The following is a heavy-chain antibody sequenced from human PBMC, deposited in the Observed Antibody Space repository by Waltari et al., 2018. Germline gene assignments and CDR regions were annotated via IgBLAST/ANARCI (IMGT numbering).Heavy chain of an antibody. V-gene: IGHV1-69*01. CDR1: GGAFSSYA. Sequence: QVQLVQSGAEVKKPGPSVKVSCKASGGAFSSYAISWVRQAPGQGLEWMGGIRPIFGTANNAQKCQGSVTITADESTSTAYMEQSSLRCEETAVYYCAIRPRRDSYGYKYYFDYWGQGTLVTVSS. CDR3: AIRPRRDSYGYKYYFDY. D-gene: IGHD5-18*01. CDR2: IRPIFGTA. J-gene: IGHJ4*02.